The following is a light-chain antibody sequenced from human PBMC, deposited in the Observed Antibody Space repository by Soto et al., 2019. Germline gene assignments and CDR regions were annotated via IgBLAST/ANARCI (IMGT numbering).Light chain of an antibody. CDR1: QSISSW. CDR2: KAS. CDR3: QQSYSTTWT. Sequence: DVQMTESPSTLSASVGDRVTITCRASQSISSWLAWYQQKPGKAPKLLIYKASSLQSGVPSRFSGSGSGTDFTLTISSLQPEDFATYSCQQSYSTTWTFGQGTKV. V-gene: IGKV1-5*03. J-gene: IGKJ1*01.